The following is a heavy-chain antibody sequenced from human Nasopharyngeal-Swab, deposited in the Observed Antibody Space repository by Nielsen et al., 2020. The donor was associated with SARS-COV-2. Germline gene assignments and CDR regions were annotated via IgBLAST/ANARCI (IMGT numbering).Heavy chain of an antibody. CDR2: ISYDGSNI. CDR1: GLSFSRYA. D-gene: IGHD6-13*01. Sequence: GGSLRLSCVGSGLSFSRYAMHWVRQAPGKGLECVALISYDGSNIQYADSVRGRFTISRDNPKNTLYLQMNSLRAEDTAVYYCANRRGSSWHPYCLDFWGQGTLVTVSS. V-gene: IGHV3-30*04. CDR3: ANRRGSSWHPYCLDF. J-gene: IGHJ4*02.